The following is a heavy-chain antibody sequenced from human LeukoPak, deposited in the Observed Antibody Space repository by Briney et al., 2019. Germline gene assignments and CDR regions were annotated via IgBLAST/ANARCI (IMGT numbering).Heavy chain of an antibody. Sequence: GGSLRLSCAASGFTFSNYWMSWVRQAPGKGLEWVANIKQDGSEKYYVDSVKGRFTISRDNAKNSLYLQMNSLRAEDTAVYYCARDKGTVTIFDCWDQGTLVTVSS. D-gene: IGHD4-11*01. V-gene: IGHV3-7*01. CDR1: GFTFSNYW. CDR2: IKQDGSEK. CDR3: ARDKGTVTIFDC. J-gene: IGHJ4*02.